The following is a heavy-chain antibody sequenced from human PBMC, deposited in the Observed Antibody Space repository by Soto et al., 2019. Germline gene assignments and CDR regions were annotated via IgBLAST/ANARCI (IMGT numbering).Heavy chain of an antibody. V-gene: IGHV2-26*01. CDR2: IFSNDEK. J-gene: IGHJ5*02. CDR3: ARGRFHSWFDP. D-gene: IGHD1-26*01. Sequence: SGPTLVNPTETLTLACTVSGFSLSNARMGVSWIRQPPGKALEWLAHIFSNDEKSYSTSLKSRLTISKDTSKSQVVLTMTNMDPVDTATYYCARGRFHSWFDPWGQGTLVTVSS. CDR1: GFSLSNARMG.